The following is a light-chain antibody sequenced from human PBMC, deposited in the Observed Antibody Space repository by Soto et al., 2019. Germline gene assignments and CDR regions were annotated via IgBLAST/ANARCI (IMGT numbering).Light chain of an antibody. CDR1: SSDVGANNDY. CDR3: SAYAGSDNFV. CDR2: EVN. J-gene: IGLJ1*01. Sequence: QSVPTQPPSASGSPGQSVTISCTGTSSDVGANNDYVSWYQQHPDKAPKLMIYEVNKRPPGVPDRFSGSKSGNTASLTVSGLQADDEADYYCSAYAGSDNFVFGTGTKVTVL. V-gene: IGLV2-8*01.